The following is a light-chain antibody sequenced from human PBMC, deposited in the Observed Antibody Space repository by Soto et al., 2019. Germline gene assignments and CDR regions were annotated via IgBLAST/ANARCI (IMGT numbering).Light chain of an antibody. J-gene: IGKJ1*01. V-gene: IGKV1-39*01. CDR2: AAS. CDR3: QQSYSTPWT. CDR1: QSISSY. Sequence: DIPMTQSPSSLSASVGDRVTITCRASQSISSYLNWYQQKPGKAPKLLIYAASSLQSGVPSRFSGSGSGTDFTLTIRSLQPEDFATYYCQQSYSTPWTFGQGTKVEIK.